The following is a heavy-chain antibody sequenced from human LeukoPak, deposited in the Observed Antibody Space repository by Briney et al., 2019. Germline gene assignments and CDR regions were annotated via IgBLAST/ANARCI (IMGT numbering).Heavy chain of an antibody. D-gene: IGHD2-15*01. CDR2: IYYSGST. CDR3: ARRGDCSGGSCYDY. V-gene: IGHV4-39*07. CDR1: GGSISSSSYY. J-gene: IGHJ4*02. Sequence: PSETLSLTCTVSGGSISSSSYYWGWIRQPPGKGLEWIGSIYYSGSTYYNPSLKSRVTISVDTSKNQFSLKLSSVTAADTAVYYCARRGDCSGGSCYDYWGQGTLVTVSS.